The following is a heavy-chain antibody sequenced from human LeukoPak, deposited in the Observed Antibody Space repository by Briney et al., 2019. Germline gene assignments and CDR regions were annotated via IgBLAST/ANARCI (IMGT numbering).Heavy chain of an antibody. V-gene: IGHV4-59*01. CDR3: AGGSSGYYYAVDY. J-gene: IGHJ4*02. CDR2: IYYSGCT. Sequence: SETLSLTCTVSGGSISSYYWIWIRQPPGKGLEWLGYIYYSGCTNYSPSLKSRVTISVDTSKNQLSLNLRSVAAADTAVYYCAGGSSGYYYAVDYWGQGTLVTVSS. D-gene: IGHD3-22*01. CDR1: GGSISSYY.